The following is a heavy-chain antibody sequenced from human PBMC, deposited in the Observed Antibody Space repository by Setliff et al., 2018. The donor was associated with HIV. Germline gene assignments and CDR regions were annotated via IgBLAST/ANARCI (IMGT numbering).Heavy chain of an antibody. D-gene: IGHD2-15*01. J-gene: IGHJ4*02. CDR3: VRGLGSEFDN. CDR1: GFTFSDHY. CDR2: TTNKADSYNT. V-gene: IGHV3-72*01. Sequence: PGGSLRLSCAASGFTFSDHYMDWVRQAPGKGLEWVGRTTNKADSYNTNYAASVKGRFTIARDDSKKSLYLQMNSLKIEDTAVYYCVRGLGSEFDNWGQGTLVTVSS.